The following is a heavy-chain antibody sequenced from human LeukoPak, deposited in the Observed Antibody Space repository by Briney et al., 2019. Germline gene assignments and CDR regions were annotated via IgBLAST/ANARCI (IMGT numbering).Heavy chain of an antibody. CDR2: IYYSGST. Sequence: TSQTLSLTRTVSGHSMISRYCSWVRQPPTKGLEWIAYIYYSGSTNYTPSLKSRVSISVDTSKSQFSLRLRSVTAADTAVYYCARRPPDMVAFDYWGEGTVVTVSS. CDR3: ARRPPDMVAFDY. CDR1: GHSMISRY. D-gene: IGHD3-10*01. V-gene: IGHV4-59*01. J-gene: IGHJ4*02.